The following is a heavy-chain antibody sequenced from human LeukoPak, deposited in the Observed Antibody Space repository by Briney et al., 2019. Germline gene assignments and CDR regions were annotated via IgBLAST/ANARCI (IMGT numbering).Heavy chain of an antibody. J-gene: IGHJ4*02. CDR1: GGTFSSYA. CDR3: ASLGWRVRGVIN. CDR2: IIPIFGTA. Sequence: ASVKVSCKASGGTFSSYAISWVRQAPGQGLEWMGGIIPIFGTANYAQKFQGRVTITADESTSTAYMELSSLRSEDTAVYYCASLGWRVRGVINWGQGTLATVSS. V-gene: IGHV1-69*13. D-gene: IGHD3-10*01.